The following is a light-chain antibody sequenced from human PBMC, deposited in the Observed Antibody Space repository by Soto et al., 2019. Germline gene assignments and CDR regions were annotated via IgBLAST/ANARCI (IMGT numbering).Light chain of an antibody. CDR3: QQYDNSPIT. CDR2: GAS. Sequence: EIVLTHSPVIFSMFPGELASISCGASQSISSSFLAWYQQKPGQAPRLLIYGASSRATGIPDRFSGTGSETDFTLTISRLEPEDFAVYYCQQYDNSPITFGQGTRLEIK. CDR1: QSISSSF. V-gene: IGKV3-20*01. J-gene: IGKJ5*01.